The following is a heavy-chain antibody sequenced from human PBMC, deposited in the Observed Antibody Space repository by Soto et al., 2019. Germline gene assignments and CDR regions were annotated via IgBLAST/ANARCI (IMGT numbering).Heavy chain of an antibody. V-gene: IGHV4-31*03. CDR1: GVSISSGGYF. CDR3: AREGNGGTYYYAMDV. J-gene: IGHJ6*02. Sequence: QVELQESGPGLVKPSQTLSLTCSVSGVSISSGGYFWTWIRQHPGEGLEYIGYIYYTGSTYHNPSLKSRVTISLDTSKNQFSLKLTSVTAADTAVYYCAREGNGGTYYYAMDVWGQGTTVTVSS. CDR2: IYYTGST. D-gene: IGHD1-26*01.